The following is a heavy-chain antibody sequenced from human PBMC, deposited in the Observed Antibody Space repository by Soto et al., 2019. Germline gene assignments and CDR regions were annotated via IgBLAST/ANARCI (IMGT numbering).Heavy chain of an antibody. D-gene: IGHD3-22*01. Sequence: QVQLVQSGAEVKKPGSSVKVSCKASGDTFSSYAINWVRQAPGQGLEWMGGIIPMFGTENYAEKFKGRVPITAGEMTSTVYMELSTLRSEDTAVYYCARVGPAHYYDSSGYYSPLDYWGQGTLVTVSS. CDR1: GDTFSSYA. CDR3: ARVGPAHYYDSSGYYSPLDY. V-gene: IGHV1-69*01. CDR2: IIPMFGTE. J-gene: IGHJ4*02.